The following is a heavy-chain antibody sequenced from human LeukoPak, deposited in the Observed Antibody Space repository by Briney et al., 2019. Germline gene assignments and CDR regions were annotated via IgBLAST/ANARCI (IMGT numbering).Heavy chain of an antibody. Sequence: GGSLRLSCAASEFSVGSNYMTWVRQAPGKGLEWVSLIYSGGSTYYADSVKGRFTISRDNSKNTLYLQMNSLRAEDTAVYYCARDRIGYGYSSGWYYFDYWGQGTLVTVSS. D-gene: IGHD6-19*01. J-gene: IGHJ4*02. CDR2: IYSGGST. CDR1: EFSVGSNY. V-gene: IGHV3-66*01. CDR3: ARDRIGYGYSSGWYYFDY.